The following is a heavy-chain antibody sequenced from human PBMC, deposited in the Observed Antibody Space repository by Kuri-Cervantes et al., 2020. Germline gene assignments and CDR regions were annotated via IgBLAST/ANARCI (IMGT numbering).Heavy chain of an antibody. CDR1: GFTFSSYG. Sequence: GESLKISCAASGFTFSSYGMHWVRQAPGKGLEWVAVISYDGSNKYYADSVKGRFTISRDNSKNTLYLQMNSLRAEDTAVYYCANSYFPQNYYGSGSYYYGMDVWGQGTTVTVSS. D-gene: IGHD3-10*01. CDR3: ANSYFPQNYYGSGSYYYGMDV. V-gene: IGHV3-30*18. J-gene: IGHJ6*02. CDR2: ISYDGSNK.